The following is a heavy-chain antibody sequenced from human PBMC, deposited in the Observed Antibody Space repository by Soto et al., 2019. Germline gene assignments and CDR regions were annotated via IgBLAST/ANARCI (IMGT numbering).Heavy chain of an antibody. V-gene: IGHV4-39*01. CDR1: GGSIISSNFY. D-gene: IGHD3-10*02. CDR2: VEYGGST. Sequence: QLQESGPGLVKPSETLSLTRTVSGGSIISSNFYWGWIRQPPGKGLEWIGSVEYGGSTYDNPSLKSRGTLSADTSKNQFSLKLTSVTAADTAIYYCARHVRGAVTMNWFDPWGHGTLVTVSS. J-gene: IGHJ5*02. CDR3: ARHVRGAVTMNWFDP.